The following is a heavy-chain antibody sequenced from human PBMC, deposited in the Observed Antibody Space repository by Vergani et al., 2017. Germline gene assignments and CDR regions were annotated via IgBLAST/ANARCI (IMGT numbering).Heavy chain of an antibody. CDR2: IIPIFGTA. Sequence: QVQLVQSGAEVKKPGSSVKVSCKASGGTFSSYAISWVRQAPGQGLEWMGGIIPIFGTANYAQKFKGRVTITADESTSTAYMELSSLRSEDTAVYYCARSRGDDSSGYQGDFQHWGQGTLVTVSS. J-gene: IGHJ1*01. CDR3: ARSRGDDSSGYQGDFQH. CDR1: GGTFSSYA. D-gene: IGHD3-22*01. V-gene: IGHV1-69*01.